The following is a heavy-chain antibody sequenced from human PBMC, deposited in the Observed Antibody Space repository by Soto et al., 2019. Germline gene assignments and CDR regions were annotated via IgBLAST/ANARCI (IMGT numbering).Heavy chain of an antibody. Sequence: PGGSMRLSCAASGFNFTNYAMNWVRRDPGQGLEWVSSIGGNGVSTYYADSVQGRFTISRDNSENTLYLQMNSVRADDTAVYFCAKDRGYGDYDNSFDSWGQGTLVTVPQ. D-gene: IGHD5-12*01. CDR3: AKDRGYGDYDNSFDS. V-gene: IGHV3-23*01. J-gene: IGHJ5*01. CDR2: IGGNGVST. CDR1: GFNFTNYA.